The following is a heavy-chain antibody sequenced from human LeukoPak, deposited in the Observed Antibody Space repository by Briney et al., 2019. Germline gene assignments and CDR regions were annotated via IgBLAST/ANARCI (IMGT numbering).Heavy chain of an antibody. CDR2: ISGSSSTM. CDR1: GFTFTTYS. J-gene: IGHJ4*02. Sequence: GGSLRLSCEASGFTFTTYSMNWVRQAPGKGLEWVSYISGSSSTMYYADSVKGRFTISRDNAKKSLHLQMNSLRDEDTAVYYCARDLNSGYYPYYFDYWGQGTLVTVSS. V-gene: IGHV3-48*02. D-gene: IGHD3-22*01. CDR3: ARDLNSGYYPYYFDY.